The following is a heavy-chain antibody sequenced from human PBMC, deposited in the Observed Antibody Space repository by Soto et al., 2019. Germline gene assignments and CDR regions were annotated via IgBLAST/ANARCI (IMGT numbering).Heavy chain of an antibody. CDR2: IYYRGSS. CDR3: ARGNCTGGSCYSPNWFDP. Sequence: SETLSLTCTVTGGSISSGGYYWNWLRQHPGKGLEWIGYIYYRGSSDYNPSLKSRVTISVDTSKNQFSLKLSSVTAGDTAVYYCARGNCTGGSCYSPNWFDPWGQGTLVTVSS. J-gene: IGHJ5*02. D-gene: IGHD2-15*01. CDR1: GGSISSGGYY. V-gene: IGHV4-31*03.